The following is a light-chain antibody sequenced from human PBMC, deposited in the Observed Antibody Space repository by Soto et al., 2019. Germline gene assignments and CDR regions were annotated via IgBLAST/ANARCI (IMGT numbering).Light chain of an antibody. J-gene: IGLJ3*02. CDR2: EVS. V-gene: IGLV2-14*01. CDR1: SSDVGTYNY. Sequence: QSALTQPASVSGSPGQSITISCTGTSSDVGTYNYVSWYQQHPGKAPKLMIFEVSDRPSGVSDRFSGSKSGNTASLTISGLQSEDEADYYCSSYTSSGTRVFGGGTKVTVL. CDR3: SSYTSSGTRV.